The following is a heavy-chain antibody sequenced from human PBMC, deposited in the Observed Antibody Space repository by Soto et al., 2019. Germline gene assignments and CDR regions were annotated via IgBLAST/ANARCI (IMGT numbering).Heavy chain of an antibody. Sequence: GGSLRLSCAASGFTVSNKYMSWLRQAPGKEPEWVSVIYDGGTTYYADSVKGRFTISRDNSKNTLYLQMNSLGAEDTAVYYCATHIPAAVAFDYWGQGTLVTVSS. CDR1: GFTVSNKY. CDR2: IYDGGTT. CDR3: ATHIPAAVAFDY. D-gene: IGHD6-13*01. J-gene: IGHJ4*02. V-gene: IGHV3-53*01.